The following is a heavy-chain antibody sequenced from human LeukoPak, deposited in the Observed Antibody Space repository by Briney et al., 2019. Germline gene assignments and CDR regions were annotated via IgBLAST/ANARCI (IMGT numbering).Heavy chain of an antibody. CDR3: ARHAISRNYYHYFDY. J-gene: IGHJ4*02. CDR1: GGSTSSSSYY. V-gene: IGHV4-39*01. D-gene: IGHD1-26*01. CDR2: IYYSGST. Sequence: SETLSLTCTVSGGSTSSSSYYWGWIRQPPGKGLEWIGNIYYSGSTFYNPSLKSRLTMSVDTPQNQFSLKLTSVTAADTAVYYCARHAISRNYYHYFDYWGQGTLVTVSS.